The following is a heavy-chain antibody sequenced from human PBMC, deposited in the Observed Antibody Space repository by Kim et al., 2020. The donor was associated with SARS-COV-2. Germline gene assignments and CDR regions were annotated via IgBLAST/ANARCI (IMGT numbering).Heavy chain of an antibody. CDR2: IYPGDSDT. Sequence: GESLKISCRASGYIFNTHWIAWVRQMPGKGLEWMGIIYPGDSDTRYSPSFQGQVTISADRSINTAFLQWRSLKASDTAIYYCTRGPYRLNWFDTWGQGTL. J-gene: IGHJ5*02. V-gene: IGHV5-51*01. CDR3: TRGPYRLNWFDT. CDR1: GYIFNTHW. D-gene: IGHD5-18*01.